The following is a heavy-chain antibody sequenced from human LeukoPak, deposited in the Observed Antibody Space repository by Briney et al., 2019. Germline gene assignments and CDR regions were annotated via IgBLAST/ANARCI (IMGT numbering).Heavy chain of an antibody. D-gene: IGHD3-22*01. CDR2: ISYDGSNK. V-gene: IGHV3-30-3*01. Sequence: GGSLRLSCAASGFTFSSYAMHWVRQAPGKGLEWVAVISYDGSNKYYADSVKGRFTISRDNAKNTLYLQMNSLRAEDTAVYYCARDPSYYYDSSGYYPLWPLDYWGQGTLVTVSS. CDR1: GFTFSSYA. J-gene: IGHJ4*02. CDR3: ARDPSYYYDSSGYYPLWPLDY.